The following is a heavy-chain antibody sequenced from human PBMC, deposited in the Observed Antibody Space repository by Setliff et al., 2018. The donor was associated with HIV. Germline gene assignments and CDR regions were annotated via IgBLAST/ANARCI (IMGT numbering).Heavy chain of an antibody. D-gene: IGHD1-26*01. J-gene: IGHJ4*02. CDR2: VTPILHTT. Sequence: SVKVSCKSSGDTFSTYVFTWVRQAPGQGLEWMGGVTPILHTTNYAQKFQGRVTITADISTRTVYMELSSLTSEDTAVYYCARARGSPTSYFDYWGQGTLVTVS. CDR1: GDTFSTYV. V-gene: IGHV1-69*10. CDR3: ARARGSPTSYFDY.